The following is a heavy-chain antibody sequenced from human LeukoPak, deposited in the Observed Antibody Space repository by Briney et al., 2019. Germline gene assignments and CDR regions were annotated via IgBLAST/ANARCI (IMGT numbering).Heavy chain of an antibody. CDR2: INHSGST. Sequence: SETLSLTCAVYGGSFSGYYWSWIRQPPGKGLEWIGEINHSGSTNYNPSLKSRVTISVDTSKNQFSLKLSSVTAADTAVYYCARGPRGYSYGYPYWGQGTLVTVSS. J-gene: IGHJ4*02. CDR3: ARGPRGYSYGYPY. V-gene: IGHV4-34*01. D-gene: IGHD5-18*01. CDR1: GGSFSGYY.